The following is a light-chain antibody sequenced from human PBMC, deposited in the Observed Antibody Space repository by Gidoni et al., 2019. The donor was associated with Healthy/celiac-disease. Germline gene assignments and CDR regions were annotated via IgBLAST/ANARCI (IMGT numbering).Light chain of an antibody. CDR1: QSISGW. CDR3: QQYNSYSRT. Sequence: DIQMTQSPSTLSASVGDRVTITCRASQSISGWLAWYQQKPGKAPQLLIYQASSLESGVPSRFSGSGSGTAFTLTISSLQPDDFATYSCQQYNSYSRTFGQGTKVEIK. J-gene: IGKJ1*01. V-gene: IGKV1-5*03. CDR2: QAS.